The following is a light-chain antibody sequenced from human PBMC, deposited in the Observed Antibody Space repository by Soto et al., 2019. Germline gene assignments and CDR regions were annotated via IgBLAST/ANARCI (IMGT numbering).Light chain of an antibody. CDR2: GPS. J-gene: IGKJ4*01. V-gene: IGKV3-20*01. Sequence: EIVLTQSPGTLSLSPGERATLSCRASQSVSSSDLVWYQQKRGQPPRLLFYGPSSRATGIPDRFSGSGSGTDFTLTISRLEPEDFAVYYCQQYGSSLLTFGGGTQVDIK. CDR1: QSVSSSD. CDR3: QQYGSSLLT.